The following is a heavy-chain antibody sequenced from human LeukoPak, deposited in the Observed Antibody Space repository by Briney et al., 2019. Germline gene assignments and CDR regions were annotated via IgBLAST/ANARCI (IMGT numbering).Heavy chain of an antibody. CDR1: GFTFSNFC. CDR2: IWSDATNQ. Sequence: GTCLRLSCEASGFTFSNFCMTWVRQAPGKGLEWVAVIWSDATNQYYGDSVKGRFTISRDNFKKTVSLQMDSLRAEDTAVYYCAKDGQSVFDYSSSLEHWGQGSLVTVSS. D-gene: IGHD4-11*01. CDR3: AKDGQSVFDYSSSLEH. J-gene: IGHJ4*02. V-gene: IGHV3-33*06.